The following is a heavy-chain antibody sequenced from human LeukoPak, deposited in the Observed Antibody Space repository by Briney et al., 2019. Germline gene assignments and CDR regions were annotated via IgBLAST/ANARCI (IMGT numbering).Heavy chain of an antibody. V-gene: IGHV3-53*01. D-gene: IGHD2-15*01. Sequence: GGSLRLSCAASGFTVSSNYMSWVRQAPGKGLEWVSVIYSGGSTYYADSVKGRFTISRDNSKNTLYLQMNSLRAEDTAVYYCARGSASSQGDPWGQGTLVTVSS. CDR1: GFTVSSNY. J-gene: IGHJ5*02. CDR2: IYSGGST. CDR3: ARGSASSQGDP.